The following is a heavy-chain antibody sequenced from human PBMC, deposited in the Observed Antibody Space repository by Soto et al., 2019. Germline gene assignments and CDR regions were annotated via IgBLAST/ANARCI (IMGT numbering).Heavy chain of an antibody. V-gene: IGHV3-74*01. CDR2: IKGDGSST. J-gene: IGHJ4*02. D-gene: IGHD1-26*01. CDR1: GFTFSRHW. Sequence: EVQLVESGGALVQPGGSLRLSCAASGFTFSRHWMHWVRQAPGKGLMWISRIKGDGSSTNYADSVRCRFTISRDNAKSTLYLQMDSLRAEDTAVYYCVRDGERSGDAGDSWGQGTQVTVSS. CDR3: VRDGERSGDAGDS.